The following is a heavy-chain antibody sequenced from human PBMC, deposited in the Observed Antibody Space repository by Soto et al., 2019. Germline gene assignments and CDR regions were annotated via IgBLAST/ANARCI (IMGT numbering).Heavy chain of an antibody. J-gene: IGHJ4*02. Sequence: PGGSLRLSCAASGFTFSSYAMHWVRQAPGKGLEWVAVISYDASNNYYADSVKGRFTISRDNSKKTIYLQMNSLRAEDTDVYYCESGIFYGLSDYFDYRSQGPLVAVSS. CDR2: ISYDASNN. D-gene: IGHD3-9*01. V-gene: IGHV3-30-3*01. CDR1: GFTFSSYA. CDR3: ESGIFYGLSDYFDY.